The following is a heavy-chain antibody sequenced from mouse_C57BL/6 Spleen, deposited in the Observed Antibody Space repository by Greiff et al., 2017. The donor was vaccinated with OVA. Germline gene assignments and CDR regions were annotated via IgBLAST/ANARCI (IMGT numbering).Heavy chain of an antibody. J-gene: IGHJ1*03. CDR1: GFTFSSYA. V-gene: IGHV5-4*01. CDR3: ARESVYSNYWYFDV. D-gene: IGHD2-5*01. CDR2: ISDGGSYT. Sequence: DVKLVESGGGLVKPGGSLKLSCAASGFTFSSYAMSWVRQTPEKRLEWVATISDGGSYTYYPDNVKGRFTISRDNAKNNLYLQMSHLKSEDTAMYYCARESVYSNYWYFDVWGTGTTVTVSS.